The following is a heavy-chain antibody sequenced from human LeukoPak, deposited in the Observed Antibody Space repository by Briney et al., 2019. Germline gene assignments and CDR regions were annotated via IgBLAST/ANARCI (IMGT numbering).Heavy chain of an antibody. CDR1: GFTFSDSD. CDR3: TYYRRDPRGFYYGMDV. CDR2: IRDKASNHAT. Sequence: GGSLRLSCAASGFTFSDSDMHWVRQTSGKGLEWVGRIRDKASNHATAYAAPVKGRFTISRDDSKNTACLQMNSLKTEDTAIYYCTYYRRDPRGFYYGMDVWGQGTTVTVSS. J-gene: IGHJ6*02. V-gene: IGHV3-73*01. D-gene: IGHD1-26*01.